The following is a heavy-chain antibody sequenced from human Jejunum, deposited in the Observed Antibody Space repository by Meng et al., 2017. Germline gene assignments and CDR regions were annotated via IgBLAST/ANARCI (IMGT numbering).Heavy chain of an antibody. CDR3: AREKATRDYFDKSGSFFPWFFDL. J-gene: IGHJ2*01. CDR1: GSSISSGNFY. V-gene: IGHV4-61*02. Sequence: SETLSLTCTVSGSSISSGNFYWSWIRQPAGKGLEWLGRIYTSGSTHYSPSLKSRVTMSLDTSKNQFSLTLNSVTAADTAVYYCAREKATRDYFDKSGSFFPWFFDLWGRGTLVTVSS. D-gene: IGHD3-22*01. CDR2: IYTSGST.